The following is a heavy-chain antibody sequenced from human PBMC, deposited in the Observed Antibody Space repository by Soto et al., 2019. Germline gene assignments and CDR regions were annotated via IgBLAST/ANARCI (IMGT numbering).Heavy chain of an antibody. CDR1: GFSFSTSGVG. V-gene: IGHV2-5*01. D-gene: IGHD3-10*01. J-gene: IGHJ5*02. CDR2: IYWYDDR. CDR3: VSGSFPNWFDP. Sequence: QITLKESGPTLLKPTQTLTLTCTFSGFSFSTSGVGVGWIRQPPGKALEWLTLIYWYDDRRYSPSLKSRLTITKDTSNNQVFLTMTNIDPVDTATYYCVSGSFPNWFDPRGQGTLVTVSS.